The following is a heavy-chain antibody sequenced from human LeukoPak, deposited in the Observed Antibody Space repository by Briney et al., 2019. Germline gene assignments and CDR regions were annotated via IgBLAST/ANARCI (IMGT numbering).Heavy chain of an antibody. Sequence: KPSETLSLTCAVYGGSFSGYYWSWIRQPPGKGLEWIGEINHSGSTNYNPSLKSRVTISVDTSKNQFSLKLSSVTAADTAVYYCARDHYGSGSYFDYWGQGTLVTISS. CDR2: INHSGST. D-gene: IGHD3-10*01. CDR1: GGSFSGYY. J-gene: IGHJ4*02. V-gene: IGHV4-34*01. CDR3: ARDHYGSGSYFDY.